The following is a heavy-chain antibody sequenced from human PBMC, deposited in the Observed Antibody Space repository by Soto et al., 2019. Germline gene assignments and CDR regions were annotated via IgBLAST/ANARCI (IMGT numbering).Heavy chain of an antibody. Sequence: GGSLRLSCAASGFTFSSYAMSWVRQAPGKGLEWVSAISGSGGSTYYADSVKGRFTISRDNSKNTLYLQMNSLRAEDTAVYYCAKDPKWELPEKGGDYFDYWGQGTLVTVSS. V-gene: IGHV3-23*01. D-gene: IGHD1-26*01. CDR2: ISGSGGST. J-gene: IGHJ4*02. CDR1: GFTFSSYA. CDR3: AKDPKWELPEKGGDYFDY.